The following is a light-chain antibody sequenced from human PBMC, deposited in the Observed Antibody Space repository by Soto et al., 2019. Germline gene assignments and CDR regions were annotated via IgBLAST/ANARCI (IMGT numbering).Light chain of an antibody. V-gene: IGKV1-39*01. CDR2: AAS. CDR3: QQSYSTPVT. Sequence: IKRTQRPAALSASVGVRVTITCRSSQSIRNYLNWYQHKPGQAPNLLIYAASTLQAGVPSRFRGSGSGTDFTLTISSLQPEDFATYYCQQSYSTPVTFGQGTRLEI. CDR1: QSIRNY. J-gene: IGKJ5*01.